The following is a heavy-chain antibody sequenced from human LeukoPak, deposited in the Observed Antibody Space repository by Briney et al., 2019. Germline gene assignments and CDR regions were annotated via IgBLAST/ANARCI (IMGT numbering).Heavy chain of an antibody. CDR1: GDSISSGRYY. CDR2: IYTSGST. Sequence: SETLSLTCTVSGDSISSGRYYWSWIRQPAGKGREWIGRIYTSGSTNYNPSLKSRVTISVDTYKNQFSLKLSSVTAADTAVYYCARDGGSKVVYWGQGTLVTVSS. D-gene: IGHD3-16*01. CDR3: ARDGGSKVVY. V-gene: IGHV4-61*02. J-gene: IGHJ4*02.